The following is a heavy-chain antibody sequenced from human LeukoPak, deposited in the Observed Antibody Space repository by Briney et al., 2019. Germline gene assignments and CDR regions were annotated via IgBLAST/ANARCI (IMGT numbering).Heavy chain of an antibody. J-gene: IGHJ6*03. CDR3: ARDRGFGAYYYYYMDV. Sequence: SETLSLTCTVSGGSISSGGYYWSWIRQHPGKGLEWIGYIYYSGSTYYNPSLKSRVTISVDTSKNQFSLKLSSVTAADTVVYYCARDRGFGAYYYYYMDVWGKGTTVTVSS. CDR1: GGSISSGGYY. V-gene: IGHV4-31*03. CDR2: IYYSGST. D-gene: IGHD3-10*01.